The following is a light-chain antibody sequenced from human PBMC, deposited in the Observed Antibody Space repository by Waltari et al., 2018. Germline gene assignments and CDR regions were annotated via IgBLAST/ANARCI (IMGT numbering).Light chain of an antibody. CDR3: NSYAGSSSWV. V-gene: IGLV2-14*01. CDR1: SSDVGFYNY. Sequence: QSALTQPASVSGSPGQSITISCTGTSSDVGFYNYFSWYQQHPGKAPKLLIYDVSERPSGVPNRFSGSKSGNTASLTISGLQAEDEADYYCNSYAGSSSWVFGGGTKLTVL. CDR2: DVS. J-gene: IGLJ3*02.